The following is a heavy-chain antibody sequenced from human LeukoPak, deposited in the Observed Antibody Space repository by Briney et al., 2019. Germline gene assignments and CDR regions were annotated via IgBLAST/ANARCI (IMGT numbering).Heavy chain of an antibody. J-gene: IGHJ4*02. Sequence: GGSLRLSCAASGFTFSDYYMSWIRQAPGKGLEWVSYISSSGSTIYYADSVKGRFTISRDNSKNTLYLQMNSLRAEDTAVYYCARGVSQGIAAAGTFGDYWGQGTLVTVSS. CDR1: GFTFSDYY. CDR3: ARGVSQGIAAAGTFGDY. V-gene: IGHV3-11*04. D-gene: IGHD6-13*01. CDR2: ISSSGSTI.